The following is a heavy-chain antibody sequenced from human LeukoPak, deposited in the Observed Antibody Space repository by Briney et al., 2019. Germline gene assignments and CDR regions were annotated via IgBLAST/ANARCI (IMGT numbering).Heavy chain of an antibody. CDR3: ARVFGIAADY. J-gene: IGHJ4*02. CDR2: IYYSGST. V-gene: IGHV4-59*01. CDR1: GGSISSYY. D-gene: IGHD6-13*01. Sequence: PSETLSLTCTVSGGSISSYYWSWIRQPPGKGLEWIGYIYYSGSTNYNPSLKSRVTISVDTSKNQFSLKLSSVTAADTAVYYCARVFGIAADYWGQGTLVTVSS.